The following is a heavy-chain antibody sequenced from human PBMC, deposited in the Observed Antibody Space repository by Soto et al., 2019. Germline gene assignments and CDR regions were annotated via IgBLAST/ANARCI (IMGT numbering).Heavy chain of an antibody. CDR2: ISAYNGNT. V-gene: IGHV1-18*04. Sequence: GASVKVSCKASGYTFTSYGTSWVRQAPGQGLEWMGWISAYNGNTNYAQKLQGRVTMTTDTSTSTAYMELRSLRSDDTAVYYCARDLVGRGLYVAGDVWGQGTTVTVSS. D-gene: IGHD2-8*01. CDR3: ARDLVGRGLYVAGDV. CDR1: GYTFTSYG. J-gene: IGHJ6*02.